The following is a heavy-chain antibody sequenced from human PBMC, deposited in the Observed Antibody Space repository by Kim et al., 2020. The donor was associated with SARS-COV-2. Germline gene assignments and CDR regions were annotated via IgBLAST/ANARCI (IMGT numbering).Heavy chain of an antibody. CDR3: ARWVYGSGSYYIPLIDY. V-gene: IGHV1-18*01. CDR2: ISAYNGNT. J-gene: IGHJ4*02. Sequence: ASVKVSCKASGYTFTSYGISWVRQAPGQGLEWMGWISAYNGNTNYAQKLQGRVTMTTDTSTSTAYMELRSLRSDDTAVYYCARWVYGSGSYYIPLIDYWGQGTLVTVSS. CDR1: GYTFTSYG. D-gene: IGHD3-10*01.